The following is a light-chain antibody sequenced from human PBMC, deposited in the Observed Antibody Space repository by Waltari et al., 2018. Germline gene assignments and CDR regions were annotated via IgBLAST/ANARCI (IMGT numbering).Light chain of an antibody. V-gene: IGLV2-11*01. CDR2: DVS. Sequence: QSALTQPRSVSGSPGQSVTISCTGTSSDVGGYNYVSWYQQHPGKAPKLMIYDVSKRPSGVPDRFSGSKSGNTASLTISGLQAEDEADYHCCSYAGSYTLVFGGGTRLTVL. CDR3: CSYAGSYTLV. CDR1: SSDVGGYNY. J-gene: IGLJ2*01.